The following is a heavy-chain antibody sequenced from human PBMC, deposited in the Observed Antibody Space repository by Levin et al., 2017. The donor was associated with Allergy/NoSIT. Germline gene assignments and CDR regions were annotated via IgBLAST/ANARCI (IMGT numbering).Heavy chain of an antibody. CDR3: ASGVLRHMEWMVDV. D-gene: IGHD3-3*01. J-gene: IGHJ6*02. Sequence: SSETLSLTCAVYGDSFSAYYWSWIRQPPGKGLEWIGEINHSGNSNYNPSLKSRVTISVDTSKNQFSMKLSSVTAADTGQYYCASGVLRHMEWMVDVWGQGTTVTVSS. CDR2: INHSGNS. V-gene: IGHV4-34*01. CDR1: GDSFSAYY.